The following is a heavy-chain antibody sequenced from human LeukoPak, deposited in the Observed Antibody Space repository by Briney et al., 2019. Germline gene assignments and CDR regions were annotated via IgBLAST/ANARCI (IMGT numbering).Heavy chain of an antibody. CDR2: ISGSGGSK. V-gene: IGHV3-23*01. Sequence: GGSLRLSCAASGFTFSSYAMSWVRQAPGKGLEWVSAISGSGGSKYYADSVKGGFTISGDNRKNTLYMQMKRLRAEDTAVYYCAKDRHSTTVRPRQDYWGQGTLVTVSS. D-gene: IGHD4-17*01. CDR3: AKDRHSTTVRPRQDY. CDR1: GFTFSSYA. J-gene: IGHJ4*02.